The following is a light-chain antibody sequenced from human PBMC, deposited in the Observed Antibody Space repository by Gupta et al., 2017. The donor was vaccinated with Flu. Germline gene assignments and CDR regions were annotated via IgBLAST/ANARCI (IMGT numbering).Light chain of an antibody. CDR3: NPRDSSGNHGVV. V-gene: IGLV3-19*01. CDR1: SLRSYY. Sequence: SSELTQDPAVSVALGQTVRITCQGDSLRSYYASWYQQKPGQAPVIVIYGKKKRPSGIPDRFSGSSSGNTASLTITGAQAGDEADYYCNPRDSSGNHGVVFGGGTKLTVL. J-gene: IGLJ2*01. CDR2: GKK.